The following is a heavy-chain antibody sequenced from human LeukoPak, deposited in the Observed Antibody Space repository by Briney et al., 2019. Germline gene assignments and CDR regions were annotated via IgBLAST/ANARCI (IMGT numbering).Heavy chain of an antibody. J-gene: IGHJ4*02. D-gene: IGHD6-13*01. Sequence: SGXXFSTYWMSWVRQAPGKGLEWVANIKQGGSEKNYVDSVKGRFTISRDNAKNSLYLQMNSLRAEDTAVYYCARGQQLVFWGQGTLVTVSS. CDR1: GXXFSTYW. CDR2: IKQGGSEK. CDR3: ARGQQLVF. V-gene: IGHV3-7*03.